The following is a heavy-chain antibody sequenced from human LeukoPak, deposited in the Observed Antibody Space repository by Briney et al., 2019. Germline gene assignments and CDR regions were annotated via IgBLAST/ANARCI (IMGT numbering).Heavy chain of an antibody. CDR2: IRSQIYGGTP. J-gene: IGHJ4*02. V-gene: IGHV3-49*04. Sequence: GGSLRLSCTGSGFTFGDYAMTWVRQAPGKGLEWVGFIRSQIYGGTPEYAASVKGRFTISRDDSEGVAYLQMNSLKTKDTAVYYCTRDQTPYYWGQGILVTVSS. CDR1: GFTFGDYA. CDR3: TRDQTPYY.